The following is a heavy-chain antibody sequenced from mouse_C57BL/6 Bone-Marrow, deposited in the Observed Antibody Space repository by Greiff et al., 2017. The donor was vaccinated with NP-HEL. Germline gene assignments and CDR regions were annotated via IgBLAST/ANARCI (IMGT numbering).Heavy chain of an antibody. Sequence: EVQLQQSGPELVKPGASVKISCKASGYTFTDYYMNWVKQSHGKSLEWIGDINPNNGGTSYNQKFKGKATLTVDKSSSTAYMELRSLTSEDSAVYYCARRGWDEAYWGQGTLVTVSA. CDR1: GYTFTDYY. J-gene: IGHJ3*01. D-gene: IGHD4-1*01. CDR2: INPNNGGT. CDR3: ARRGWDEAY. V-gene: IGHV1-26*01.